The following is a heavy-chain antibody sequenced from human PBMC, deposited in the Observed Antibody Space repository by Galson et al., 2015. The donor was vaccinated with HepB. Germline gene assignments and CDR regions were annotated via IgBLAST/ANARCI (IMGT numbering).Heavy chain of an antibody. V-gene: IGHV3-74*01. CDR1: GFAFSDYW. CDR2: INGDGVST. Sequence: SCAASGFAFSDYWMQWVRQAPGKGLVWVSRINGDGVSTNYADSVRGRFTMSRDNAKNTFFLQMNSLRAEDSAVYYYTRGGIDFWGGYFSDYWCQGTLVTVSS. CDR3: TRGGIDFWGGYFSDY. D-gene: IGHD3-3*01. J-gene: IGHJ4*02.